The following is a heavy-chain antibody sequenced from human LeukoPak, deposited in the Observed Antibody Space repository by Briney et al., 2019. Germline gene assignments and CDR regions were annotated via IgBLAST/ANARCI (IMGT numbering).Heavy chain of an antibody. Sequence: SGTLSLTCAVSGVSISSSNWWNWVRQPPGKGLEWIGEIHHSGSTNYNPSLKSRVTISVDKSKNQFSLKVSSVTAADTAVYYCARDRAPYYYDSSGYPVFDYWGQGTLVTVSS. D-gene: IGHD3-22*01. V-gene: IGHV4-4*02. CDR2: IHHSGST. CDR3: ARDRAPYYYDSSGYPVFDY. J-gene: IGHJ4*02. CDR1: GVSISSSNW.